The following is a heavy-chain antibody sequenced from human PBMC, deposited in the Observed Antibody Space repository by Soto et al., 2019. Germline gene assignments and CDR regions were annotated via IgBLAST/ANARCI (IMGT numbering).Heavy chain of an antibody. CDR3: VKEYGDYAVNNFDY. CDR2: IRNKAHSYST. Sequence: GGSLRLSCPVSGFIFGDQYMDWVRQAPGKGLEWVGRIRNKAHSYSTAYAPSVKGRLTLSRDNSKNTLYLQMNSLRAEDTAVYYCVKEYGDYAVNNFDYWGQGTLVTVSS. CDR1: GFIFGDQY. J-gene: IGHJ4*02. V-gene: IGHV3-72*01. D-gene: IGHD4-17*01.